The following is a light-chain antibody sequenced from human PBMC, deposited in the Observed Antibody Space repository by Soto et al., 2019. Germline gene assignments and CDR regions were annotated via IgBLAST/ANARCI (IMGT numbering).Light chain of an antibody. CDR2: ATS. J-gene: IGKJ2*01. Sequence: ILMTQSPSSFSESTGDKVTISCRASQPISSYLAWYQQKPGKAPKVLIYATSTLQSGVPARFSGSGSGTDFTLTINNLQSEDFATYYCHQYYGYPYTFGQGTKLEI. CDR1: QPISSY. CDR3: HQYYGYPYT. V-gene: IGKV1-8*01.